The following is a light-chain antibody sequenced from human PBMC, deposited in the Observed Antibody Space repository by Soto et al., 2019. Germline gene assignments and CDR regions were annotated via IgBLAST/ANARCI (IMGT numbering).Light chain of an antibody. Sequence: EIVMPQPPATLSVSPGERATLSCRASQSVSSNLAWYQQKPGQAPRLLIYGASTRATGIPARFSGSGSGTEFTLTISSLQSEDFAVYYCKQYNNWPFTFGPGTKVDIK. CDR2: GAS. CDR1: QSVSSN. V-gene: IGKV3-15*01. CDR3: KQYNNWPFT. J-gene: IGKJ3*01.